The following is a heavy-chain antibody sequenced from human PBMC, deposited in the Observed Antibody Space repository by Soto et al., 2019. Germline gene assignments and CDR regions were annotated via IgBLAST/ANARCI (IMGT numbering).Heavy chain of an antibody. D-gene: IGHD2-2*01. J-gene: IGHJ5*02. CDR3: ARVGAYCSSTSCYHNWFDP. Sequence: ASVKVSCKASGYTFTSYGISWVRQAPGQGLEWMGWISAYNGNTNYAQKLQGRVTMTTDTSTSTAYMELRSLRSDDTAVYYCARVGAYCSSTSCYHNWFDPWGQGTLVTVSS. CDR2: ISAYNGNT. V-gene: IGHV1-18*01. CDR1: GYTFTSYG.